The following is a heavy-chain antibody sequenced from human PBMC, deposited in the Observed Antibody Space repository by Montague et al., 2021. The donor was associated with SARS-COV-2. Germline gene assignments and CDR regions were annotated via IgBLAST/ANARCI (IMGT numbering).Heavy chain of an antibody. CDR3: ARDPGLDGSGNFDVFDI. J-gene: IGHJ3*02. Sequence: TLSLTCTVSGGSISSDDWYWIWLRPYPGKGLEWIVYFCYSAINDPCTFYTLSLTSRITISLDTSKIQVSLRPNSVAASDTAVHDCARDPGLDGSGNFDVFDIWGQGTMVTVSS. V-gene: IGHV4-31*03. D-gene: IGHD3-10*01. CDR1: GGSISSDDWY. CDR2: FCYSAINDPCT.